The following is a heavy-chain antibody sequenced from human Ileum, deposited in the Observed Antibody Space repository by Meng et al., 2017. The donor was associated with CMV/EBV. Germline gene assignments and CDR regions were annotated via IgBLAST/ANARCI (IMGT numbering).Heavy chain of an antibody. D-gene: IGHD2-2*02. CDR1: GFTISDSS. J-gene: IGHJ4*02. CDR2: ISANADTT. Sequence: SSAACGFTISDSSISCRRPTPGKGLEWFLVISANADTTYYADSVRGRVTISRDNSRSTLYLEIGSLRAADTATYYCVTLGLYTTFDYWGQGALVTVSS. CDR3: VTLGLYTTFDY. V-gene: IGHV3-23*01.